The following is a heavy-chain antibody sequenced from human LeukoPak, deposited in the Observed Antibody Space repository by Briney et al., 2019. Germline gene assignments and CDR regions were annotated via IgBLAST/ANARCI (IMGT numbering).Heavy chain of an antibody. CDR3: ARGNGSGSYYPYDY. J-gene: IGHJ4*02. Sequence: SETLSLTCAVYGGSFSGYYWSWIRQPPGKGLEWIGEINHSGSTNYNPSLKSRVTISVDTSKNQFSLELSSVTAADTAVYYCARGNGSGSYYPYDYWGQGTLVTVSS. D-gene: IGHD3-10*01. CDR1: GGSFSGYY. V-gene: IGHV4-34*01. CDR2: INHSGST.